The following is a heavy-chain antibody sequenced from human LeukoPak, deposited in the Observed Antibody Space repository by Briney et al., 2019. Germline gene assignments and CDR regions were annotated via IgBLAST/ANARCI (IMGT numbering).Heavy chain of an antibody. V-gene: IGHV3-48*01. CDR3: ARDRAIQLWPPSGIIDY. CDR2: ISSSSSTI. CDR1: GFTFSSYV. J-gene: IGHJ4*02. Sequence: GGSLRLSCAVSGFTFSSYVMSWVRQAPGKGLEWVSAISSSSSTIYYADSVKGRFTISRDNAKNSLYLQMNSLRAEDTAVYYCARDRAIQLWPPSGIIDYWGQGTLVTVSS. D-gene: IGHD5-18*01.